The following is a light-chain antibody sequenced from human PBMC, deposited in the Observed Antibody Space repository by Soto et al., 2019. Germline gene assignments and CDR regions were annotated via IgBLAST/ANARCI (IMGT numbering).Light chain of an antibody. CDR3: QQYNNWRT. CDR2: DAS. CDR1: QSVSSY. V-gene: IGKV3-11*01. J-gene: IGKJ1*01. Sequence: EIVLTQSPGTLSLSPGERATLSCRASQSVSSYLAWYQQKPGQAPRLLIYDASNRATGIPARFSGSGSGTDFTLTISSLQSEDFAVYYCQQYNNWRTFGQGTKVDIK.